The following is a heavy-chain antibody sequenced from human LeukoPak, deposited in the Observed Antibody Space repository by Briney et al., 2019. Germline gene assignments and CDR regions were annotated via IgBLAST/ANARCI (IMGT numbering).Heavy chain of an antibody. CDR2: INHSGST. J-gene: IGHJ4*02. CDR1: GGSFSGYY. Sequence: SETLSLTCAVYGGSFSGYYWSWIRQPPGKGLEWIGEINHSGSTNYNPSLKSRVTISVDTSKNQFSLKLSSVTAADTAVYYCARGVRQYSSSPGYWGQGTLVTVSS. V-gene: IGHV4-34*01. CDR3: ARGVRQYSSSPGY. D-gene: IGHD6-13*01.